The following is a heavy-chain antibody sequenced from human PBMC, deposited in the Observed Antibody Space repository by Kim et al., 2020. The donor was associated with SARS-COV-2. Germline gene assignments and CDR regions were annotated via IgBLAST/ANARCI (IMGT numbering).Heavy chain of an antibody. D-gene: IGHD3-22*01. V-gene: IGHV1-2*06. Sequence: ASVKVSCKASGYTFTDYYMHWVRQAPGQGLEWMGRINPNSGGTHYAQKVQGRVTMTRDTSISTAYMEVSRLRSDDTAVYYCARGLPYYSDSSGYSKYWGQGTLVTVSS. CDR3: ARGLPYYSDSSGYSKY. CDR2: INPNSGGT. CDR1: GYTFTDYY. J-gene: IGHJ4*02.